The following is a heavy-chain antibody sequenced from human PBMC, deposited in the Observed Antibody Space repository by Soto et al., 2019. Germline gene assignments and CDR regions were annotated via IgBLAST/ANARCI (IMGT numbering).Heavy chain of an antibody. V-gene: IGHV1-3*01. CDR3: ARDPYSGSSIIPTTFAY. D-gene: IGHD1-26*01. J-gene: IGHJ4*02. CDR1: GYTFTSYA. CDR2: INAGNGNT. Sequence: GASVKVSCKASGYTFTSYAMHWVRQAPGQRLEWMGWINAGNGNTKYSQKFQGRVTITRDTSASTAYMELSSLRSEDTAVYYCARDPYSGSSIIPTTFAYWGRGTLVTGSS.